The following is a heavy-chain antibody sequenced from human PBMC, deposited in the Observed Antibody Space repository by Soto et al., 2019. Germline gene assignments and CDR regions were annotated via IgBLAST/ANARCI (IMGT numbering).Heavy chain of an antibody. J-gene: IGHJ4*02. V-gene: IGHV3-23*01. CDR1: GFTFSTYA. CDR3: VTRFYVDGTGDYYDPRYFDF. CDR2: ISGSGGST. D-gene: IGHD3-22*01. Sequence: EVQLLESGGGLVQPGGSLRRSCAASGFTFSTYAMSWVRHAPGKGLEWVSGISGSGGSTYYADAVKGRFTSARDNPKNTMYLQMHSLRAEDSAEYYCVTRFYVDGTGDYYDPRYFDFRGQGAMVTVSS.